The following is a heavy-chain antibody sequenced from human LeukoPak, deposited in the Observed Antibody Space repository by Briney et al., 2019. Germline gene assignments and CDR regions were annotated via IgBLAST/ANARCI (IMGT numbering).Heavy chain of an antibody. CDR1: VYTFTGYY. D-gene: IGHD2-2*01. V-gene: IGHV1-2*02. CDR3: ARGRGTTSSNFDY. J-gene: IGHJ4*02. Sequence: GASVKVSCKASVYTFTGYYMHWVRQAPGQGLEWMGWINPNNGGTNYAQTFQGRVTMTRDTSISTAYMELSRLTSDDTAVYYCARGRGTTSSNFDYWGQGTLVTVSS. CDR2: INPNNGGT.